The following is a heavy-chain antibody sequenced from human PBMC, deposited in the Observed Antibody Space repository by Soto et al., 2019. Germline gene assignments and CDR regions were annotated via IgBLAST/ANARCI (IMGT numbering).Heavy chain of an antibody. Sequence: SETLSLTCTVSGGYVSSGSYYWSWIRQPPGKGLEWIGYIYYSGSTNYNPSLKSRVTISVDTSKNQFSLKLSSVTAADTAVYYCARYNWNYQTNFDYWGQGTLVTVSS. CDR2: IYYSGST. J-gene: IGHJ4*02. D-gene: IGHD1-7*01. V-gene: IGHV4-61*01. CDR1: GGYVSSGSYY. CDR3: ARYNWNYQTNFDY.